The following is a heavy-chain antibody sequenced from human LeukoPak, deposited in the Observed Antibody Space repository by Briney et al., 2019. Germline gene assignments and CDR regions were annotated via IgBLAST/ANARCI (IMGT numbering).Heavy chain of an antibody. CDR1: GASISGSGYY. CDR3: ARGRRRRTTTVTTNWFDP. CDR2: IYSSGST. V-gene: IGHV4-39*01. J-gene: IGHJ5*02. Sequence: SETLSLTCAVSGASISGSGYYWGWIRQPPGKGLEWIGNIYSSGSTYYNASLQSRVTISIDTSKNQFSLRLSSVTAADTAMYYCARGRRRRTTTVTTNWFDPWGQGTLVTVSS. D-gene: IGHD4-11*01.